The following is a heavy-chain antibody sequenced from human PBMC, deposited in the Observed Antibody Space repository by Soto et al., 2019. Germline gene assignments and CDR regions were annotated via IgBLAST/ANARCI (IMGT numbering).Heavy chain of an antibody. V-gene: IGHV1-69*05. J-gene: IGHJ5*02. CDR3: AKDPEVVVGFGWFDP. CDR2: IIPIFGTS. Sequence: GASVKVSCKASGGTFSSYAISWVRQAPGQGLEWMGGIIPIFGTSNYAQKFQGRVTISRDNSKNTLYLQMNSLRAEDTAVYYCAKDPEVVVGFGWFDPWGQGTLVTVSS. D-gene: IGHD2-15*01. CDR1: GGTFSSYA.